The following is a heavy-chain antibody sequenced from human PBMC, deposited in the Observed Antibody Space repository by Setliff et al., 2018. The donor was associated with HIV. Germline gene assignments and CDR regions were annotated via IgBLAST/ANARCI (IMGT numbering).Heavy chain of an antibody. CDR2: INHSGST. V-gene: IGHV4-34*01. D-gene: IGHD3-3*01. J-gene: IGHJ4*02. CDR1: GGSFSGYY. CDR3: ARGTFGIATPGVYFDY. Sequence: PSETLSLTCAVYGGSFSGYYWSWTRQPPGKGLEWIGEINHSGSTNYNPSLKSRVSISVDPSKNQFSLQLISVTAADTAVYWCARGTFGIATPGVYFDYWGQGLLVTVSS.